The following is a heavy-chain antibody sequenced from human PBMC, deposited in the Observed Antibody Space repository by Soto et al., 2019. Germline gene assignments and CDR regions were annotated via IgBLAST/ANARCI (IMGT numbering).Heavy chain of an antibody. CDR1: GYTFTSYG. Sequence: ASVKVSCKASGYTFTSYGISWVRQAPGQGLEWMGWISAYNGNKKYAQKVQGRVTMTTDTSSSTAYMELRSLRSDDTAVYYCAGEPNYFDYWGQGTLVTVSS. V-gene: IGHV1-18*01. J-gene: IGHJ4*02. CDR3: AGEPNYFDY. CDR2: ISAYNGNK.